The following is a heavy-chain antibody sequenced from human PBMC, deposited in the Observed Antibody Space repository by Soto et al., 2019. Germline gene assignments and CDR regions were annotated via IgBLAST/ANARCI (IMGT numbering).Heavy chain of an antibody. CDR1: GGTFSSYA. J-gene: IGHJ4*02. Sequence: SVKVSCKASGGTFSSYAISWVRQAPGQGFEWMGGIIPIFGTANYAQKFQGRVTITADESTSTAYMELSSLRSEDTAVYYCARGVNLVDTAMVGSFDYWGQGTLVTVSS. D-gene: IGHD5-18*01. CDR3: ARGVNLVDTAMVGSFDY. V-gene: IGHV1-69*13. CDR2: IIPIFGTA.